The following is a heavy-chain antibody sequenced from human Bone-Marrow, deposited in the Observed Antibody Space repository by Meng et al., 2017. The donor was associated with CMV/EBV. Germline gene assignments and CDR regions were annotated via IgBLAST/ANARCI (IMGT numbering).Heavy chain of an antibody. CDR3: ARRTGLRPVDY. CDR2: IYDRGTP. V-gene: IGHV4-39*01. Sequence: CSVSGGPLSSRDYYWVWIRQPPGKGLEWIGSIYDRGTPYSTPSLKSRVTISLDKSKRQFSLRLSSVTAADTAVYFCARRTGLRPVDYWGQGTLVTVSS. D-gene: IGHD3/OR15-3a*01. J-gene: IGHJ4*02. CDR1: GGPLSSRDYY.